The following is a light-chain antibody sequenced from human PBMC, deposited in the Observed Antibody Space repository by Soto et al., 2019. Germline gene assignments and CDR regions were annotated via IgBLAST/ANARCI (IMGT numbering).Light chain of an antibody. V-gene: IGKV3-11*01. CDR2: DSS. CDR3: QQRYSWPLT. CDR1: QNINIY. J-gene: IGKJ4*01. Sequence: EIVLTQSPATLSLSPGGRATLSCRVSQNINIYLAWYQQKLGQAPRLLIYDSSIRATGIPARFSGSGSGTDFTLTISSLETEDFGVYYCQQRYSWPLTFGGGTKVEIK.